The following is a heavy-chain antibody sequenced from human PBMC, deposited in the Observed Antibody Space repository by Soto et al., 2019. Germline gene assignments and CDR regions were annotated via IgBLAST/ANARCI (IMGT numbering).Heavy chain of an antibody. D-gene: IGHD3-16*01. CDR2: VYPSGST. Sequence: QLQLQESDSGLVKPSQTLSLSCNVSGGSINSGGHSWHWIRQPPGWGLVLIGYVYPSGSTNYNPSLRCRVTISVDGSTYQFSVMLTSVTVADTAVYFCARNNLDFTKAGGDWFDPWGPGALVIVSS. CDR3: ARNNLDFTKAGGDWFDP. V-gene: IGHV4-30-2*01. J-gene: IGHJ5*02. CDR1: GGSINSGGHS.